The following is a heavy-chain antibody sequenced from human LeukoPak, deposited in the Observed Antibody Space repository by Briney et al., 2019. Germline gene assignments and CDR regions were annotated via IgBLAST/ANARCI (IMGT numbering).Heavy chain of an antibody. J-gene: IGHJ4*02. V-gene: IGHV3-48*03. Sequence: GGSLRLSCSASGFTFSSYEMNWVRQAPGKGLEWISYIIGSGDIIYYADSVKGRFTISRDNAKNSLYLQMNSLRAEDTAVYYCARDRRWLQLWDYWGQGTLVTVSS. D-gene: IGHD5-24*01. CDR1: GFTFSSYE. CDR3: ARDRRWLQLWDY. CDR2: IIGSGDII.